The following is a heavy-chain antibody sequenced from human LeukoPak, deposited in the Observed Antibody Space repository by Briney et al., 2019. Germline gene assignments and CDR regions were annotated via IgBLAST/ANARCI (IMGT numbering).Heavy chain of an antibody. Sequence: ASVKVSCKASRYSFNRYGISWVRQAPGQGLEWMGWISVYNGNTNYAQKFLGRVSITADTSTSTAYMELRSLTSDDTAVYYCARSGRGTYYYFDLWGQGTLVTVSS. J-gene: IGHJ4*02. D-gene: IGHD5-12*01. CDR2: ISVYNGNT. V-gene: IGHV1-18*01. CDR1: RYSFNRYG. CDR3: ARSGRGTYYYFDL.